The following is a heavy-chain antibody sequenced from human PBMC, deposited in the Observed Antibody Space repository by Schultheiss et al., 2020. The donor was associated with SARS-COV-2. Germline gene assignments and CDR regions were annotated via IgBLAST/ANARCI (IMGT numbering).Heavy chain of an antibody. V-gene: IGHV3-21*01. CDR1: GFTFRSYG. Sequence: GGSLRLSCVASGFTFRSYGMNWVRQAPGKGLEWVSSISSSSTYMYYADSVKGRFTIYRDNAKNSLYLQMNSLRAEDTAMYYCARNLVNWDSGYDSPLPDEDYWGQGTLVTVSS. CDR3: ARNLVNWDSGYDSPLPDEDY. CDR2: ISSSSTYM. J-gene: IGHJ4*02. D-gene: IGHD5-12*01.